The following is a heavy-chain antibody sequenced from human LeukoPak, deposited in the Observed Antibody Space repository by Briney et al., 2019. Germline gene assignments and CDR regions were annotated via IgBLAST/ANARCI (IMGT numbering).Heavy chain of an antibody. CDR2: MNANSGDT. D-gene: IGHD3-10*01. V-gene: IGHV1-8*01. Sequence: GASVKVSCKASGYTFTIYDIKWMRQGPGQGHEWMGWMNANSGDTGYAQNFQGRVTMTRNTSISTAYMELSSLRSEDTATYYCARGGTYLPFGYWGQGTLVTVSS. CDR1: GYTFTIYD. CDR3: ARGGTYLPFGY. J-gene: IGHJ4*02.